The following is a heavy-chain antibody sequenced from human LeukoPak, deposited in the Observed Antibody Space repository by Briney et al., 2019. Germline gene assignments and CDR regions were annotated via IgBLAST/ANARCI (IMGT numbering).Heavy chain of an antibody. CDR2: INHSGST. V-gene: IGHV4-34*01. Sequence: PSETLSLTCAVYGGSFSGYYWSWIRQPPGKGLEWIGEINHSGSTNYNPSLKSRVTISVDTSKNQFSLKLSSVTAADTAVYYCARLPQAAAGTGRFFYYYGMDVWGQGTTVTVSS. CDR3: ARLPQAAAGTGRFFYYYGMDV. CDR1: GGSFSGYY. J-gene: IGHJ6*02. D-gene: IGHD6-13*01.